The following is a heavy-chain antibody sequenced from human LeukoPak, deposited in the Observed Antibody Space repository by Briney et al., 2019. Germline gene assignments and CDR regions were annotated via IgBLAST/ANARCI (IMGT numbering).Heavy chain of an antibody. D-gene: IGHD3-10*01. CDR3: AKRIQSTMATGY. CDR2: ISGSGGST. J-gene: IGHJ4*02. Sequence: GGSLRLSCAASGFTFSNSALSWVRQAPGKGLEWVSDISGSGGSTYYADSVKGRFTISRDNSKNTLYLQMNSLRAEDTAVYYCAKRIQSTMATGYWGQGTLVTVSS. V-gene: IGHV3-23*01. CDR1: GFTFSNSA.